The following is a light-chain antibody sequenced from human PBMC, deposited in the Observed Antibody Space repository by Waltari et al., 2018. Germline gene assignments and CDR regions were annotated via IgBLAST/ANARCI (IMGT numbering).Light chain of an antibody. CDR1: QDISIY. V-gene: IGKV1-27*01. CDR3: QKYKSAPWT. CDR2: AAS. J-gene: IGKJ1*01. Sequence: DIQMTQSPSSLSASVGDRVTIPCRASQDISIYLAWYQQKPGKVPKLLISAASTLQSGVPSRFSGSGSGTDFTLTISSLQPEDVATYYCQKYKSAPWTFGQGTKVEIK.